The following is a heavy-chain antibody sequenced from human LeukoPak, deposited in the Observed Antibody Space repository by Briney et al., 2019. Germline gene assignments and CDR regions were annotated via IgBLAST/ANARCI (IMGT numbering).Heavy chain of an antibody. CDR2: ISSSSSYI. V-gene: IGHV3-21*01. D-gene: IGHD6-13*01. CDR3: ARDARKAAAPLYGMDV. J-gene: IGHJ6*02. Sequence: RSGGSLTLSCAASGFTFTTYAMNWVRQAPGKGLEWVSSISSSSSYIYYADSVKGRFTISRDNAKNSLYLQMNSLRAEDTAVYYCARDARKAAAPLYGMDVWGQGTTVTVSS. CDR1: GFTFTTYA.